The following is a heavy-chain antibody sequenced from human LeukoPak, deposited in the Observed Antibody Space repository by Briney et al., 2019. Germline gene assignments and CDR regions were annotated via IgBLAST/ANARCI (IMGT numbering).Heavy chain of an antibody. CDR3: ARDGRYGDYVRFDY. J-gene: IGHJ4*02. Sequence: GGTLRLSCAASGFTFSSYSMDWVRHAPGKGLEWVSYISSSSSTIYYADSVKGRFTISRDNAKNSLYLQMNSLRDEDTAVYYCARDGRYGDYVRFDYWGQGTLVTVSS. D-gene: IGHD4-17*01. CDR2: ISSSSSTI. V-gene: IGHV3-48*02. CDR1: GFTFSSYS.